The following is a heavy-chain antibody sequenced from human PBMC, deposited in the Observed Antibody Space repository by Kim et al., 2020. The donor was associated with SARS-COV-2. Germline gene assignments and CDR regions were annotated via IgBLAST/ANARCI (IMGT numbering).Heavy chain of an antibody. CDR1: GYTLTELS. J-gene: IGHJ5*02. D-gene: IGHD3-22*01. CDR3: ATASPGGYYYDSSGPNPNWFDP. V-gene: IGHV1-24*01. Sequence: ASVKVSCKVSGYTLTELSMHWVRQAPGKGLEWMGGFDPEDGETIYAQKFQCRVTMTEDTSTDTAYMELSSLRSEDTAVYYCATASPGGYYYDSSGPNPNWFDPWGQGTLVTVSS. CDR2: FDPEDGET.